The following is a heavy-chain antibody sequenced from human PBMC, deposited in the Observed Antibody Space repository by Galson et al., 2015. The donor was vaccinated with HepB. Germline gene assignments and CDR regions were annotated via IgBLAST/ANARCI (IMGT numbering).Heavy chain of an antibody. CDR2: ISYDEFTQ. Sequence: SLRLSCAASGFSFSSFGMHWVRQAPGKGLEWVAVISYDEFTQHYGDSVKGRFIISRDNSRNTLYLQMNSLRVEDTAVYYCAKATMVRGRPLYFNGMDFWGQGTTVTVSS. D-gene: IGHD3-10*01. V-gene: IGHV3-30*18. J-gene: IGHJ6*02. CDR1: GFSFSSFG. CDR3: AKATMVRGRPLYFNGMDF.